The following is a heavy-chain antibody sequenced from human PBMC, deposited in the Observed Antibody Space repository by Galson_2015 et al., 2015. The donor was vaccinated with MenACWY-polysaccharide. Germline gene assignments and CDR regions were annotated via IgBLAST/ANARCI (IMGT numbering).Heavy chain of an antibody. V-gene: IGHV4-34*01. CDR3: ARRYSSGWYYFDT. CDR2: INSSGST. CDR1: GGSFSGYY. D-gene: IGHD6-19*01. Sequence: TGLLKTSETLSLTCAVYGGSFSGYYYNWIRQPPGKGLEWIGEINSSGSTNYNPSLKSRVTISIDTFKNQFSLKVNSVTAADTAVYYCARRYSSGWYYFDTWGQGTLVIVSS. J-gene: IGHJ4*02.